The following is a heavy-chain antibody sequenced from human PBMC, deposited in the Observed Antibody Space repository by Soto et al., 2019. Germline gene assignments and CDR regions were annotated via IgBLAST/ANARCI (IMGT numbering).Heavy chain of an antibody. CDR3: ARGPWADYYASSGYEYFQH. J-gene: IGHJ1*01. D-gene: IGHD3-22*01. CDR2: INSDGSST. Sequence: GGSLRLSCAASGFTFSSYWMHWVRQAPGKGLVWVSRINSDGSSTSYADSVKGRFTISRDNAKNTLYLQMNSLRAEDTAVYYCARGPWADYYASSGYEYFQHWGQGTLVTSPQ. CDR1: GFTFSSYW. V-gene: IGHV3-74*01.